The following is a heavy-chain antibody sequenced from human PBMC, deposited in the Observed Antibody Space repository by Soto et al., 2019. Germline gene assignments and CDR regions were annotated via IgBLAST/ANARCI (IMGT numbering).Heavy chain of an antibody. D-gene: IGHD1-1*01. CDR2: ISGSGGST. CDR1: GFTFSSYA. CDR3: AEAAGGNSVSRLEFDY. J-gene: IGHJ4*02. V-gene: IGHV3-23*01. Sequence: PGGSLRLSCAASGFTFSSYAMSWVRQAPGKGLEGFSAISGSGGSTYYADSVKGRFTISRDNSKNTLYLQMNSLSAEDTAVYYCAEAAGGNSVSRLEFDYWGQGTLVTVSS.